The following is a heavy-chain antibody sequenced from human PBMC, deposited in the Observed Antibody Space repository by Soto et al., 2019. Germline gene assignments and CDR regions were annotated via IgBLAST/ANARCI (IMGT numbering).Heavy chain of an antibody. Sequence: PSETLSLTCTVSGGSVSSGDYYWSWIRQPPGTGLEWIAYVYYTGGSYYNPSLKSRVTLSVDTSKNQFSVRLNSVTAADTAVYYCAPLTVSLSGPYGIHVWGHGTTVTVSS. CDR3: APLTVSLSGPYGIHV. J-gene: IGHJ6*02. D-gene: IGHD2-15*01. CDR1: GGSVSSGDYY. V-gene: IGHV4-30-4*01. CDR2: VYYTGGS.